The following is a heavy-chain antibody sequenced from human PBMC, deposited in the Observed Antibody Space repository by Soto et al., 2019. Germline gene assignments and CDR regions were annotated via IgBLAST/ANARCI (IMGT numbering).Heavy chain of an antibody. CDR3: ARDEGVLRS. CDR1: GYTFRNYG. J-gene: IGHJ5*02. CDR2: ISAYDGHS. V-gene: IGHV1-18*01. Sequence: QAQLVQSGAEMKKPGASVKVSCKASGYTFRNYGITWVRQAPGQGLEWMGWISAYDGHSNYAQNLQGRVTMTTDTSTNTAYMELRSLRSDDTAVYSCARDEGVLRSWGQGTLVAVSS. D-gene: IGHD3-9*01.